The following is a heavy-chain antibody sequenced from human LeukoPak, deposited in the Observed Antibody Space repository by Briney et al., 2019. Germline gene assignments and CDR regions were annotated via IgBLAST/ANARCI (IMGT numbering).Heavy chain of an antibody. CDR2: INPNSGGT. CDR3: ARDKGSCSGGSCYPLNRNWFDP. V-gene: IGHV1-2*02. D-gene: IGHD2-15*01. J-gene: IGHJ5*02. Sequence: GASVKVSCKASGYTFTGYYMHWVRQAPGQGLEWMGWINPNSGGTNYAQKFQGRVTMTRDTSISTAYMELSRLRSDDTAVYYCARDKGSCSGGSCYPLNRNWFDPWGQGTLVTVSS. CDR1: GYTFTGYY.